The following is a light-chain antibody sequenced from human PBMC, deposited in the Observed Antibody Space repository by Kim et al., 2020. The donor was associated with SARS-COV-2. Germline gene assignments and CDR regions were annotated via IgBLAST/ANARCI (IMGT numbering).Light chain of an antibody. V-gene: IGLV3-19*01. Sequence: RQTVRITCQGDSLRNYYASWYQQKPGQAPVLVIYGKNNRPSGIPDRFSGSSSGNTASMTITGAQAEDEADYYCNSRDSSGNHLGVFGTGTKVTVL. CDR1: SLRNYY. J-gene: IGLJ1*01. CDR2: GKN. CDR3: NSRDSSGNHLGV.